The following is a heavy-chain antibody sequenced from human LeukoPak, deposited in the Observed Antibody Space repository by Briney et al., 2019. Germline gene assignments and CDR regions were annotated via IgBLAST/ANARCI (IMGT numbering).Heavy chain of an antibody. CDR3: ARAGCSGGSCYRSRGAFDI. J-gene: IGHJ3*02. CDR2: INHSGST. Sequence: SETLSLTCAVYGGSFSGYYWSWIRQPPGKGLEWIGEINHSGSTNYNPSLKSRVTISVDTSKNQFSLKLSSVTAADTAVYYCARAGCSGGSCYRSRGAFDIWGQGTMVTVSS. V-gene: IGHV4-34*01. D-gene: IGHD2-15*01. CDR1: GGSFSGYY.